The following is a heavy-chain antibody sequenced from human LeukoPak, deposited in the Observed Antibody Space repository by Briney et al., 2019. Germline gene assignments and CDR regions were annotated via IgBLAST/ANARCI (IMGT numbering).Heavy chain of an antibody. J-gene: IGHJ6*03. Sequence: SETLSLTCTVSGGSISSLYCSWIRQPAGKGLEWIGRIYTSWSTNYNPSLKSRVTMSVDTSKNQFSLKLSSVTAAATAIDYCAREGNLVRGGIVTQYDYSYYVGVWGKGTTVTVSS. D-gene: IGHD3-10*01. V-gene: IGHV4-4*07. CDR1: GGSISSLY. CDR3: AREGNLVRGGIVTQYDYSYYVGV. CDR2: IYTSWST.